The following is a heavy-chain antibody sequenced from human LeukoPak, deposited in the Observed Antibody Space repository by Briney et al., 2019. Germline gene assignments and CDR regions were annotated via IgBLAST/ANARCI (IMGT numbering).Heavy chain of an antibody. CDR3: AKDSTHYYGSGSYPDAFDI. J-gene: IGHJ3*02. CDR1: GFTFSSYW. D-gene: IGHD3-10*01. Sequence: PGGSLRLSCAASGFTFSSYWMHWVRQAPGKGLVWVSPINSDGSSTSYADSVKGRFTISRDNAKNTLYLQMNSLRAEDTAVYYCAKDSTHYYGSGSYPDAFDIWGQGTMVTVSS. V-gene: IGHV3-74*01. CDR2: INSDGSST.